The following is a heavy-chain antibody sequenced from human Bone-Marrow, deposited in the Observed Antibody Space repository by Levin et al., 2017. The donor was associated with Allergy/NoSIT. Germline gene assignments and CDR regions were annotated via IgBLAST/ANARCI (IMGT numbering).Heavy chain of an antibody. CDR2: ISSGSGTS. CDR3: ARETTYYFDTGGDLRAGWYFDL. J-gene: IGHJ2*01. D-gene: IGHD3-22*01. Sequence: GGSLRLSCAASGFIFKRYAMCWVRQAPGKGLECISYISSGSGTSDYADSVKGRFTISRDNANNSMYLQMNSLRAEDTAVYYCARETTYYFDTGGDLRAGWYFDLWGRGTLVTVSS. V-gene: IGHV3-48*01. CDR1: GFIFKRYA.